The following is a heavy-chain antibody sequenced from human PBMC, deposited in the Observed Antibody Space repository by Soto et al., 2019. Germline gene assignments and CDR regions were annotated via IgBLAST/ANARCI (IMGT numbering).Heavy chain of an antibody. D-gene: IGHD1-26*01. V-gene: IGHV6-1*01. CDR1: GDSVSSNSAA. J-gene: IGHJ4*01. CDR3: ARTRPHDPVVVGAAPREVYFDL. Sequence: PSQTLSLTCAISGDSVSSNSAAWNWIRQSPSRGLEWLGRTYYRSKWYNDYAVSLKSRITINPDTSNNQFSLQLNSVIPEDTAVYYCARTRPHDPVVVGAAPREVYFDLWGQGTLVTVSS. CDR2: TYYRSKWYN.